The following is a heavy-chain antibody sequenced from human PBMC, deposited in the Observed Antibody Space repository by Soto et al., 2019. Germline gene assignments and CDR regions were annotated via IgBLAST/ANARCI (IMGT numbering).Heavy chain of an antibody. D-gene: IGHD4-17*01. CDR3: ARNYGGNVDY. V-gene: IGHV4-59*08. CDR1: GGSISSYY. Sequence: QVQLQESGPGLVRPSETLSLTCTVSGGSISSYYWRWIRQPPGKGLEWIGYIYYSGSANYNPSPKSRVTISVDTSKNQFSLKLSSATAADTAVYYWARNYGGNVDYWGQGTLVTVSS. CDR2: IYYSGSA. J-gene: IGHJ4*02.